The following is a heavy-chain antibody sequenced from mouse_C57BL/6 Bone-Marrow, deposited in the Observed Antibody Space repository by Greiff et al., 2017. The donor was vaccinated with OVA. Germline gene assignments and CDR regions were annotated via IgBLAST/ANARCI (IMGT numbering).Heavy chain of an antibody. CDR3: AKGIHYYGSSPYFDY. CDR2: ISSGGSYT. V-gene: IGHV5-6*01. J-gene: IGHJ2*01. Sequence: EVKLMESGGDLVKPGGSLKLSCAASGFTFSSYGMSWVRQTPDKRLEWVATISSGGSYTYYPDSVKGRFTISRDNAKNTLYLQMSSLKSEDTAMYYCAKGIHYYGSSPYFDYWGQGTTLTVSS. D-gene: IGHD1-1*01. CDR1: GFTFSSYG.